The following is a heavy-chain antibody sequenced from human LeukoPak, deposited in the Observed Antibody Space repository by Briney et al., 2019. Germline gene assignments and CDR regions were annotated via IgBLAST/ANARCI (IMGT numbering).Heavy chain of an antibody. D-gene: IGHD2-15*01. V-gene: IGHV4-34*01. CDR3: ARHEGYCSGGSCHIYYYYGMDV. CDR1: GGSFSGYY. CDR2: INHSGST. J-gene: IGHJ6*02. Sequence: PSETLSLTCAVYGGSFSGYYWSWIRQPPGEGLEWIGEINHSGSTNYNPSLKSRVTISVDTSKNQFSLKLSSVTAADTAVYYCARHEGYCSGGSCHIYYYYGMDVWGQGTTVTVSS.